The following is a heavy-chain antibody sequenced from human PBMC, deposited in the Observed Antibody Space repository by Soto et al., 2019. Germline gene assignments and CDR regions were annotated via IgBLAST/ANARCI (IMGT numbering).Heavy chain of an antibody. CDR2: ISSSGSTI. Sequence: QVQLVESGGGLVKPGGSLRLSCAASGFTFSDYYMSWIRQAPGKGLEWVSYISSSGSTIYYADSVKGRFTISRDNAKNSLYLQMNSLRAEDTAVSYCATLWGIVVVTATPFYYWGQGTLVTVSS. V-gene: IGHV3-11*01. CDR1: GFTFSDYY. J-gene: IGHJ4*02. D-gene: IGHD2-21*02. CDR3: ATLWGIVVVTATPFYY.